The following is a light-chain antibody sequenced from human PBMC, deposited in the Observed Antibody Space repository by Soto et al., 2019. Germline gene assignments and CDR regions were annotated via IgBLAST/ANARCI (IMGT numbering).Light chain of an antibody. V-gene: IGKV1-5*01. CDR1: QSISSY. CDR2: DAS. Sequence: DIQMTQSPSSLSASVGDRVTITFRASQSISSYLDWYQQKPGKAPKLLIYDASRLESGVPSRFGGSGSGTEFTLSISSLQPDDFAIYYCQEYNSYSGTFGPGTKVDIK. CDR3: QEYNSYSGT. J-gene: IGKJ1*01.